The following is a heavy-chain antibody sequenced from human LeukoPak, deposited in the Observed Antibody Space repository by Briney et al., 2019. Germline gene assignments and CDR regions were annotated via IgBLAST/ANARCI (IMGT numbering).Heavy chain of an antibody. J-gene: IGHJ4*02. Sequence: ASVKVSCKASGYTFTSYDVNWVRQATGQGLEWMGWINTNTGNPTYAQGFTGRFVFSLDTSVSTAYLQISSLKAEDTAVYYCALGYGSGSFPPRDWGQGTLVTVSS. CDR2: INTNTGNP. CDR3: ALGYGSGSFPPRD. D-gene: IGHD3-10*01. V-gene: IGHV7-4-1*02. CDR1: GYTFTSYD.